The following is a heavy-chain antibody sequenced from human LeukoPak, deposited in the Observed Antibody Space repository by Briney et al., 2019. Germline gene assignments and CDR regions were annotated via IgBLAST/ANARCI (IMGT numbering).Heavy chain of an antibody. CDR1: GYTFTGYY. Sequence: ASVKVSCKASGYTFTGYYMHWVRQAPGQGLEWMGWINPNSGGTNYAQKFQGRVTMTRDTSISTAYMELSRLGSDDTAVYYCARGQANRLLWVGELLSNINPLDYWGQGTLITVSA. V-gene: IGHV1-2*02. D-gene: IGHD3-10*01. CDR3: ARGQANRLLWVGELLSNINPLDY. J-gene: IGHJ4*02. CDR2: INPNSGGT.